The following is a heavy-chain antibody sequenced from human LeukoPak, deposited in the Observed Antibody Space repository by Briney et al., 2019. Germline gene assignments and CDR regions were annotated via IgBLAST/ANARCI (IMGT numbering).Heavy chain of an antibody. CDR1: GFTSSSFA. J-gene: IGHJ4*02. V-gene: IGHV3-30*04. Sequence: GGSLRLSCAASGFTSSSFAVNWVRQAPGKGLEWVAIISSDGSNKYYADSVKGRFTISRDNSNNTLYLQMSSLRGEDTAVYYCARDIGYSDYWGQGTLVTVS. D-gene: IGHD1-26*01. CDR3: ARDIGYSDY. CDR2: ISSDGSNK.